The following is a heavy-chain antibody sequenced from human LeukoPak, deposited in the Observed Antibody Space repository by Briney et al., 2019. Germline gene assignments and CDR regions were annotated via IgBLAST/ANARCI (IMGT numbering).Heavy chain of an antibody. D-gene: IGHD1-14*01. J-gene: IGHJ4*02. CDR2: IYYSGST. V-gene: IGHV4-39*07. CDR1: GGSISSSSYY. Sequence: PSETLSLTCTVSGGSISSSSYYWGWIRQPPGKGLEWIGSIYYSGSTYYNPSLKSRVTISVDTSKNQFSLKLSSVTAADMAVYYCARGYGHGDYWGQGTLVTVSS. CDR3: ARGYGHGDY.